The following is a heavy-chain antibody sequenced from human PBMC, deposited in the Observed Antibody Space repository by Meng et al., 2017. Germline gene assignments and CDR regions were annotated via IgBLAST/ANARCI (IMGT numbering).Heavy chain of an antibody. V-gene: IGHV1-18*01. CDR3: ARDRTRYSSGWSPGWFDP. CDR2: ISAYNGNT. CDR1: GYTFTSYG. J-gene: IGHJ5*02. D-gene: IGHD6-19*01. Sequence: ASVKVSCKASGYTFTSYGISWVRQAPGQGLEWMGWISAYNGNTNYAQKLQGRVTMTTDTSTSTAYMELRSLRSDDTAVYYCARDRTRYSSGWSPGWFDPWGQGTLVTVSS.